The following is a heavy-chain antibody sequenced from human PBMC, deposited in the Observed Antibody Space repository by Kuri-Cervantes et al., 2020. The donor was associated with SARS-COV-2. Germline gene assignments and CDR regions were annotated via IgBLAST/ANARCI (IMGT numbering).Heavy chain of an antibody. D-gene: IGHD1-26*01. V-gene: IGHV1-18*01. CDR3: AREHGSGSAFDI. Sequence: ASVKVSCKASGYTFSNYGITWVRQAPGQGLEWMRWISAYYGDTDYAQNLQGRVTMTTDTSTSTAYTELRSLRSDDTAVYYCAREHGSGSAFDIWGQGTMVTVSS. CDR1: GYTFSNYG. J-gene: IGHJ3*02. CDR2: ISAYYGDT.